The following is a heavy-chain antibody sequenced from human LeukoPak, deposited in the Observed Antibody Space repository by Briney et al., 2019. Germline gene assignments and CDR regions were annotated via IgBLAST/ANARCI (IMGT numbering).Heavy chain of an antibody. Sequence: SETLSLTCTASGGSISSSSYYWGWIRQPPGKGLEWIGSIYYSGSTYYNPSLKSRVTISVDTSKNQFSLKLSSVTAADTAVYYCARLRNDYGPYYFDYWGQGTLVTVSS. CDR1: GGSISSSSYY. CDR3: ARLRNDYGPYYFDY. V-gene: IGHV4-39*01. CDR2: IYYSGST. D-gene: IGHD4-17*01. J-gene: IGHJ4*02.